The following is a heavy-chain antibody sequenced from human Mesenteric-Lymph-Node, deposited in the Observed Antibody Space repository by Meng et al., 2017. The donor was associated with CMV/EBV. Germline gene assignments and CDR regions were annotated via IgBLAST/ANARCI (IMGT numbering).Heavy chain of an antibody. CDR1: GFTFSDYY. CDR2: ISSSGGTT. J-gene: IGHJ4*02. D-gene: IGHD6-13*01. Sequence: GGSLRLSCAASGFTFSDYYMSWIRQAPGKGLEWVSYISSSGGTTYYADSVQGRFIISRDNAENSLYLQMNSLRAEDTAVYYCARESAAGTVWGQGTPVTVSS. V-gene: IGHV3-11*01. CDR3: ARESAAGTV.